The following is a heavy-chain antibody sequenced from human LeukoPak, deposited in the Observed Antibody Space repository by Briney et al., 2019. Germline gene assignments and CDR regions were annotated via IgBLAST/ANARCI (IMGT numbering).Heavy chain of an antibody. CDR3: ARFRRADAGPFDY. D-gene: IGHD6-13*01. CDR1: GGSISSYY. CDR2: IYYSGSA. V-gene: IGHV4-59*01. J-gene: IGHJ4*02. Sequence: PSETLTLTCTVSGGSISSYYWSWIRQPPGKGLEWVGYIYYSGSANYNASLKSRVTISVDTSKNKFSLKLSSVTAADTPVYYCARFRRADAGPFDYWGQGTLVTVSS.